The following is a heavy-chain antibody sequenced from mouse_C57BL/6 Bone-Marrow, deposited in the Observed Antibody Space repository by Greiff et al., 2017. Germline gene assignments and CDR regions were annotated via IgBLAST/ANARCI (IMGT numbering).Heavy chain of an antibody. CDR1: GYTFTSSW. CDR2: IDPNSGGT. CDR3: ARGGWLLPFDY. Sequence: VQLQQPGAELVKPGASVKLSCKASGYTFTSSWMHWVKQRPGRGLEWLGRIDPNSGGTKYNEKFKSQATLTVDKPSSTAYMQLSSLTSEDSAVYDCARGGWLLPFDYWGQGTTLTVSA. D-gene: IGHD2-3*01. J-gene: IGHJ2*01. V-gene: IGHV1-72*01.